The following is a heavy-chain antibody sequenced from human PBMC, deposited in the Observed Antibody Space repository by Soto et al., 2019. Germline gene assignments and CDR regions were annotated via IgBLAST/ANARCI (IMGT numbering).Heavy chain of an antibody. J-gene: IGHJ4*02. D-gene: IGHD6-6*01. CDR3: ARGDTSNSYYFDY. Sequence: SETLSLTCAVYGGSFSGYYWSWIRQPPGKGLEWIGEINHSGSTNYNPSLKSRVTISVDTSKNQFSLKLSSVTAADTAVYYCARGDTSNSYYFDYWGQGTLVTVSS. V-gene: IGHV4-34*01. CDR2: INHSGST. CDR1: GGSFSGYY.